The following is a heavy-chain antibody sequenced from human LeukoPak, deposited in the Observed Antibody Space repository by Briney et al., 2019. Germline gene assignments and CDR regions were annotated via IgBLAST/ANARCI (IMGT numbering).Heavy chain of an antibody. Sequence: GESLKISSKGSGYSFTNYWIGWARQMPGKGLEWMGIIYPGDSDTRYSPSFQGQVTISADKSISTAYLQWSSLKASDTAMYYCARRAAAEYYYMDVWGKGTTVTVSS. CDR2: IYPGDSDT. V-gene: IGHV5-51*01. D-gene: IGHD6-13*01. J-gene: IGHJ6*03. CDR3: ARRAAAEYYYMDV. CDR1: GYSFTNYW.